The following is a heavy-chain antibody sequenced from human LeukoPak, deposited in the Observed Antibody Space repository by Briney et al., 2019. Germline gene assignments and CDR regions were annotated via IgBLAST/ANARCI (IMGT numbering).Heavy chain of an antibody. V-gene: IGHV3-69-1*01. CDR1: GFIFSDHH. CDR2: MSSSTTYI. J-gene: IGHJ6*03. Sequence: RSGGSLRLSCAASGFIFSDHHMDWVRQAPGKGLEWVSSMSSSTTYIYYADSVKGRFTISRDNAKNSLYLQMNSLRAEDTAVYYCARIPTSTYYYGSGTYSPYQYYYMDVWGKGTTVTVSS. D-gene: IGHD3-10*01. CDR3: ARIPTSTYYYGSGTYSPYQYYYMDV.